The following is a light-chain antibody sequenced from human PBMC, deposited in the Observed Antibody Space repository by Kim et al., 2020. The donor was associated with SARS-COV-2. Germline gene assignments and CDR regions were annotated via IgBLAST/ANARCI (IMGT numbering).Light chain of an antibody. J-gene: IGKJ5*01. Sequence: SSVGYRVNITWRASQDIRNDLGWYQQNPGRAPKRLIYGASSLQSGVPSRFSGSGSGTEFTLTISSVQPEDLATYFCLQHSTYPITFGQGTRLEIK. CDR3: LQHSTYPIT. CDR1: QDIRND. CDR2: GAS. V-gene: IGKV1-17*01.